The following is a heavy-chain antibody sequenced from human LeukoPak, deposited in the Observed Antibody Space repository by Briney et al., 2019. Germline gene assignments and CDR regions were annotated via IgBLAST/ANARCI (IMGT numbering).Heavy chain of an antibody. Sequence: GGSLRLSCAASGFTFRGYAMSWIRQAPGKGLEWVSAISGSGGSIYYADSVKGRFTISRDNSKNTLYLQMNSLRAEDTAVYYCAKVWGSSGHCFDYWGQGTLVTVSS. CDR2: ISGSGGSI. D-gene: IGHD6-19*01. CDR3: AKVWGSSGHCFDY. CDR1: GFTFRGYA. J-gene: IGHJ4*02. V-gene: IGHV3-23*01.